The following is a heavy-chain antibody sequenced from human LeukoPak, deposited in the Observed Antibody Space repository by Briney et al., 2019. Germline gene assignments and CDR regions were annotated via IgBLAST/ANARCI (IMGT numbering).Heavy chain of an antibody. D-gene: IGHD5-18*01. V-gene: IGHV4-38-2*02. CDR2: IYHSGST. Sequence: SETLSLTCTVSGYSISSGYYWGWIRQPPGEGLEWIGSIYHSGSTYYNPSLKSRVSISVDTSKNQFSLKLSSVTAADTAVYYCARDLSGYSYGYDYWGQGTLVTVSS. J-gene: IGHJ4*02. CDR3: ARDLSGYSYGYDY. CDR1: GYSISSGYY.